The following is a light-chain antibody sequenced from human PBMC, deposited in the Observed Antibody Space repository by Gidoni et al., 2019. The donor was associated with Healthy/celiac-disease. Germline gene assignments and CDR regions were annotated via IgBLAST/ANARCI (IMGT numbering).Light chain of an antibody. Sequence: QSVLTQPPSASGTPGQRVTISCSGSSSNIGRNTVNWYQQLPGTAPKLLIYSTNQRPSGVPDRFSVSKSGTSASLDISGLQSEDEADYYCAAWDDSLNGPVFGGGTKLTVL. CDR1: SSNIGRNT. V-gene: IGLV1-44*01. CDR3: AAWDDSLNGPV. CDR2: STN. J-gene: IGLJ2*01.